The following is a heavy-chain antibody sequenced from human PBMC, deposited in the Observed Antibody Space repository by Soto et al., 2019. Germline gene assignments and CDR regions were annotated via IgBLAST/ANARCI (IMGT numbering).Heavy chain of an antibody. D-gene: IGHD6-19*01. J-gene: IGHJ4*02. CDR1: GASFSDYY. CDR2: INHSGST. CDR3: AGGEMNSSRWPLHY. Sequence: SETLSLTCAVYGASFSDYYWTWVRQSPGKGLEWIGEINHSGSTNYNPSLKSRVTISVDTSKKQFSLKVTSLTAADTAVYYCAGGEMNSSRWPLHYSCRGTLVIGSS. V-gene: IGHV4-34*01.